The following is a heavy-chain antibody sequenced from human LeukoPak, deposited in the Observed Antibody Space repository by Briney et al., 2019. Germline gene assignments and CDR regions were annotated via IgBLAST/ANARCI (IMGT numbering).Heavy chain of an antibody. D-gene: IGHD3-10*01. V-gene: IGHV3-53*01. Sequence: GGSLRLSCAASGFTVSSNYMSWVRQAPGKGLEWVSVIYSGGSTYYADSVKGRFTISRDNSKNTLYLQMNSLRAEDTAVYYCAKAPSYYGSGSYYKGPDYWGQGTLVTVSS. CDR2: IYSGGST. J-gene: IGHJ4*02. CDR1: GFTVSSNY. CDR3: AKAPSYYGSGSYYKGPDY.